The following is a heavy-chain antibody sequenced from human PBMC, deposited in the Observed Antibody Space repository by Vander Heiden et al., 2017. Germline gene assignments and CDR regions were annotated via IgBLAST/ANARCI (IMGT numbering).Heavy chain of an antibody. J-gene: IGHJ4*02. Sequence: EVQLVESGGGLVKPGRSLRLSCTASGFTFGDYAMSWFRQAPGKGLEWGGFIRSKAYGGTTEYAASVKGRFTISRDDSKSIAYLQMNSLKTEDTAVYYCTRGDFWSGYYSDYWGQGTLVTVSS. D-gene: IGHD3-3*01. CDR2: IRSKAYGGTT. CDR3: TRGDFWSGYYSDY. V-gene: IGHV3-49*05. CDR1: GFTFGDYA.